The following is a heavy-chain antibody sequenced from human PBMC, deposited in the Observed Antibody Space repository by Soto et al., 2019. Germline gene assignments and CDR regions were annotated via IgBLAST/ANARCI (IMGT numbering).Heavy chain of an antibody. J-gene: IGHJ4*02. CDR2: INPNSGNI. CDR3: ARGRASGSYYLLDY. CDR1: GNTXTSYD. V-gene: IGHV1-8*01. Sequence: SXKVSFKASGNTXTSYDINLVRQATGHGLEWMGWINPNSGNIGYAQKFQGRVTMTRDTAIRTAYMEVSRLRSDDTAVYYCARGRASGSYYLLDYWGQGTLGTVSS. D-gene: IGHD3-10*01.